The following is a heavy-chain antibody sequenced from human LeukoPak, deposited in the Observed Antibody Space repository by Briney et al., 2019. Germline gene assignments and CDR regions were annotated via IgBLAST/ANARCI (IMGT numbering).Heavy chain of an antibody. J-gene: IGHJ5*02. CDR1: GYTFTIYY. CDR3: ARDAKPSITMIVVVINNWFDP. CDR2: INPSGGST. D-gene: IGHD3-22*01. V-gene: IGHV1-46*01. Sequence: ASVKVSCKASGYTFTIYYMHWVRQAPGQGLEWMGIINPSGGSTSYAQKFQGRVTMTRDMSTSTVYMELSSLRSEDTAVYYCARDAKPSITMIVVVINNWFDPWGQGTLVTVSS.